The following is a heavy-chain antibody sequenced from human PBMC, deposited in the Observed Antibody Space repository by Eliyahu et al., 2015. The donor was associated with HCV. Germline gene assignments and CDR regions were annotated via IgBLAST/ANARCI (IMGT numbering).Heavy chain of an antibody. CDR2: XSSSSSYI. V-gene: IGHV3-21*01. CDR1: GFTFSSYS. CDR3: ASGIAAAVRNPFDY. Sequence: EVQLVESGGGLVKPGGSLRLSYAASGFTFSSYSXNWXRXAPGTGLEGVSXXSSSSSYIXYADSVKGRFTISRDNAKNSLYLQMNSLRAEDTAVYYCASGIAAAVRNPFDYWGQGTLVTVSS. J-gene: IGHJ4*02. D-gene: IGHD6-13*01.